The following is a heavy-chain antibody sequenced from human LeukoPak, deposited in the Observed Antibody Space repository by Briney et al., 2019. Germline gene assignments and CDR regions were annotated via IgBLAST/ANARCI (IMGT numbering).Heavy chain of an antibody. Sequence: SETLSLTCTVSGDSISSSNCYWGWIRQPPGKGLEWIGSIYFSGGTYYNASLKSRVTISVDTSKNQFSLKLSSVTAADTAVYYCARQTGSGLFILPGGQGTLVTVSS. V-gene: IGHV4-39*01. CDR3: ARQTGSGLFILP. J-gene: IGHJ4*02. CDR2: IYFSGGT. CDR1: GDSISSSNCY. D-gene: IGHD3/OR15-3a*01.